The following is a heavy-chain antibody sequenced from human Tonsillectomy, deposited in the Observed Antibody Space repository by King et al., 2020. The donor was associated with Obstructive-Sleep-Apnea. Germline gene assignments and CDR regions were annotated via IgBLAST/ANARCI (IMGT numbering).Heavy chain of an antibody. D-gene: IGHD3-16*02. CDR3: AGGVVITPADYFFDS. Sequence: QLQESGPRLVKPSETLSLTCTVSGGSSSSSSLYWGWIRQPPGKGLEWIGSIFYSGSTSYSPSLKSRVTTSLDMSKNQFSLNLRSLTAADTAVYYCAGGVVITPADYFFDSWGQGSLVTVSS. CDR2: IFYSGST. J-gene: IGHJ4*02. CDR1: GGSSSSSSLY. V-gene: IGHV4-39*07.